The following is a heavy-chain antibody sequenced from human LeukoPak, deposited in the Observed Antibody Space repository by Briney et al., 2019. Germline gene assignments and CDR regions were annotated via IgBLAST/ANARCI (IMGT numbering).Heavy chain of an antibody. CDR3: ARGRAAGKGNLRY. CDR2: IYYSGST. J-gene: IGHJ4*02. V-gene: IGHV4-59*01. Sequence: SETLSLTCSVSGGSISSYYWSWIRQPPGKGLEWIGYIYYSGSTNYNPSLKSRVTISVDTSKNQFSLKLSSVTAADTAVYYCARGRAAGKGNLRYWGQGTLVTVSS. D-gene: IGHD6-13*01. CDR1: GGSISSYY.